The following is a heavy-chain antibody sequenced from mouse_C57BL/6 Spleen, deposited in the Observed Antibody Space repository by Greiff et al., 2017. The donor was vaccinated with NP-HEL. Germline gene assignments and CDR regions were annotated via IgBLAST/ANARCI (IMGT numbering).Heavy chain of an antibody. V-gene: IGHV5-16*01. CDR1: GFTFSDYY. CDR2: INYDGSST. Sequence: EVKLVESEGGLVQPGSSMKLSCTASGFTFSDYYMAWVRQVPEKGLEWVANINYDGSSTYYLDSLKSRFIISRDNAKNILYLQMSSLKSEDTATYYCARNYGYAMDYWGQGTSVTVSS. D-gene: IGHD1-1*01. CDR3: ARNYGYAMDY. J-gene: IGHJ4*01.